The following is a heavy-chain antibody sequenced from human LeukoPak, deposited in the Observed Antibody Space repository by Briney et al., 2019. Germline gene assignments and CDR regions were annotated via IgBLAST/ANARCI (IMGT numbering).Heavy chain of an antibody. V-gene: IGHV1-2*06. J-gene: IGHJ4*02. D-gene: IGHD5-12*01. Sequence: VASVRVSCKASGYTFTGYYIHWVRQAPGQGLEWMGRSDPNSGGTDYAQKFQGRVTMTRDTTTSTVYMELSRLTSDDTAMYYCARQSAYEVLFDYWGQGTLVTVSS. CDR3: ARQSAYEVLFDY. CDR1: GYTFTGYY. CDR2: SDPNSGGT.